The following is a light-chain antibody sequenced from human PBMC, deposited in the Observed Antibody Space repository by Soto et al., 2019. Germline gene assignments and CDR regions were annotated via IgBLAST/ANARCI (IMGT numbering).Light chain of an antibody. CDR3: QQYDTSPPLT. CDR2: DAS. CDR1: QSVSTY. Sequence: ENVLSQSPGTLSLSPGERATLSCRASQSVSTYLAWYQQKPGQAPRLLIYDASSRATGTPDRFSGSGSGTDFTLTISRLEPEDFAVYYCQQYDTSPPLTFGGGTKVDIK. J-gene: IGKJ4*01. V-gene: IGKV3-20*01.